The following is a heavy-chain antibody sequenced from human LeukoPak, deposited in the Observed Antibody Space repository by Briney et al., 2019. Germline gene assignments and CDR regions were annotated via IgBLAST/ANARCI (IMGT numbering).Heavy chain of an antibody. CDR3: AKDRAGVMDYFDY. D-gene: IGHD3-16*01. CDR1: GFTFSTYA. V-gene: IGHV3-23*01. CDR2: ISGSDSST. Sequence: PGGSLRLSCAPSGFTFSTYAMSWVRQAPGKGLEWVSAISGSDSSTYYADSVKGRFTISRDSSKSTLYLQMNSLRAEDTAVYYCAKDRAGVMDYFDYWGQGTLVTVSS. J-gene: IGHJ4*02.